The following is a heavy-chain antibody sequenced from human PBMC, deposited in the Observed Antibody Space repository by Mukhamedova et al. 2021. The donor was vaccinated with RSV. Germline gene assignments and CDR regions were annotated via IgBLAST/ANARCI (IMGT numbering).Heavy chain of an antibody. D-gene: IGHD2-2*01. V-gene: IGHV3-48*02. CDR3: ARGYCGSTRCYPHFDF. Sequence: DSVKGRFTISRDNAKNSMYLQMNSLRDEDTAVYFCARGYCGSTRCYPHFDFWGQGTLVTVSS. J-gene: IGHJ4*02.